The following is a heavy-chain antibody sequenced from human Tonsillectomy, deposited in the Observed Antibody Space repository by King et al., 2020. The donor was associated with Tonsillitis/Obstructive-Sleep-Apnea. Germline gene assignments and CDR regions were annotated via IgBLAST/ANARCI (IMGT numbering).Heavy chain of an antibody. D-gene: IGHD2-2*01. CDR3: ARGLKNCNTTSCYELDY. Sequence: LVQSGAEVKKPGASVKVSCKTSGYTFTTYYMHWVRQAPGQGLEWMGIINPSGGTTTCAQKFQGRVTMTRDTSTSTVYMDVSSLKSEDTAIYYCARGLKNCNTTSCYELDYWGQGTLVTVSS. CDR1: GYTFTTYY. V-gene: IGHV1-46*01. CDR2: INPSGGTT. J-gene: IGHJ4*02.